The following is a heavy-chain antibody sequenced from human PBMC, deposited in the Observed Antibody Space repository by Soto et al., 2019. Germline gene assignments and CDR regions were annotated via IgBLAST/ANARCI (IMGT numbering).Heavy chain of an antibody. D-gene: IGHD5-12*01. V-gene: IGHV3-72*01. CDR1: GFTFSDHY. Sequence: DVQLVESGGGLVQPGGSLRLSCAASGFTFSDHYMDWVRQPPGKGLERVGRIRKKANSYTTEYAASVKGRFTISRDDSKNSLYLQMNSLKTEDTAVYYCARVVIVATSYYFDYWGQGTLVTVSS. J-gene: IGHJ4*02. CDR3: ARVVIVATSYYFDY. CDR2: IRKKANSYTT.